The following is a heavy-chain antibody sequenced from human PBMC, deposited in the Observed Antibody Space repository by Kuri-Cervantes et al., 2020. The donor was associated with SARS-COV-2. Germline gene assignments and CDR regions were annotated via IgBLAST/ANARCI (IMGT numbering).Heavy chain of an antibody. Sequence: GESLKISCAASGFNFSRTDMHWVRQAPGKGLEWVAVISHDGKNKKCIASGKGRFTISRDNSQNTLYLHMKSLRSEDTAMYYCARDISGLYFDYWGQGTLVTVSS. D-gene: IGHD3-9*01. J-gene: IGHJ4*02. CDR3: ARDISGLYFDY. CDR1: GFNFSRTD. V-gene: IGHV3-30*03. CDR2: ISHDGKNK.